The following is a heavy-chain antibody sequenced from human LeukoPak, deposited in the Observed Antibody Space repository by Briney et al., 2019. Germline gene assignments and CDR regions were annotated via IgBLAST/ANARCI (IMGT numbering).Heavy chain of an antibody. J-gene: IGHJ5*02. V-gene: IGHV3-15*01. CDR2: IRSNSDGGTI. CDR1: GFTYSSYA. D-gene: IGHD3-22*01. CDR3: ATDFYDST. Sequence: GGSLRLSCAASGFTYSSYAMSWVRQAPAKGLEWVGRIRSNSDGGTIDYAAPVKGRFTLSRDDSKTTLYLQMNSLQTEDTAVYYCATDFYDSTWGQGTLVTVSS.